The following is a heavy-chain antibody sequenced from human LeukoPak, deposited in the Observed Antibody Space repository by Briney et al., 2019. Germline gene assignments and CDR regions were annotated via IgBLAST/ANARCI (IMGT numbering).Heavy chain of an antibody. CDR2: ISGSGGST. D-gene: IGHD3-3*01. CDR1: GFTFSNAY. Sequence: GGSLRLSCAASGFTFSNAYMNWVRQAPGKGLEWVSAISGSGGSTYYADSVKGRFTISRDNSKNTLYLQMNSLRAEDTAVYYCAKVRADFWSGYYFDYWGQGTLVTVSS. CDR3: AKVRADFWSGYYFDY. J-gene: IGHJ4*02. V-gene: IGHV3-23*01.